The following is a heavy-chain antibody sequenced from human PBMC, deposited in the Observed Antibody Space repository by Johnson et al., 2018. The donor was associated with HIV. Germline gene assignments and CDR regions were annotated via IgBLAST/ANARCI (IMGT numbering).Heavy chain of an antibody. CDR1: GFTVSSNY. V-gene: IGHV3-66*04. CDR2: FYSGGFT. J-gene: IGHJ3*02. Sequence: MLLVESGGGLVQPGGSLRLSCAASGFTVSSNYMSWVRQAPGKGLEWVSVFYSGGFTYYADLVKGRFTISRDNSKNTLYLQMNSLRAEDTAVYYCARQGGWLGAFDIWGQGTMVTVSS. D-gene: IGHD5-12*01. CDR3: ARQGGWLGAFDI.